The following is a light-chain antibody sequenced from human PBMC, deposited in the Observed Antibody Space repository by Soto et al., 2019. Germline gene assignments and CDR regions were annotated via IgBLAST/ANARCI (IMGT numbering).Light chain of an antibody. CDR1: SSDVGSYNY. CDR3: ISYTTISTYV. CDR2: DVS. J-gene: IGLJ1*01. V-gene: IGLV2-14*03. Sequence: QSVLTQPASVSGSPGQSIAISCTGTSSDVGSYNYVSWYQHHPGKATKVMIYDVSSRPSGVSNRFSGSKSGNTASLTVSGLQAEDEADYYCISYTTISTYVFGTGTKVTVL.